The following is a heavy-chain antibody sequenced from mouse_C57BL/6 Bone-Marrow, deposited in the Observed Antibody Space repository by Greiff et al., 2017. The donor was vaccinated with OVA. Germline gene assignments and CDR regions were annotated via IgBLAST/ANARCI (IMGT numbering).Heavy chain of an antibody. CDR3: AREDYYGSSYD. CDR1: GFTFSSYA. D-gene: IGHD1-1*01. CDR2: ISDGGSYT. Sequence: EVQGVESGGGLVKPGGSLKLSCAASGFTFSSYAMSWVRQTPEKRLEWVATISDGGSYTYYPDNVKGRFTISRDNAKNNLYLQMSHLKSEDTAMYYCAREDYYGSSYDWGQGTTLTVSS. J-gene: IGHJ2*01. V-gene: IGHV5-4*01.